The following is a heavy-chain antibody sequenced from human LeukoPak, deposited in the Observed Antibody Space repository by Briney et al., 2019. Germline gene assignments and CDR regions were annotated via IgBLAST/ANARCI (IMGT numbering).Heavy chain of an antibody. CDR3: ARLDTWGGAFDI. Sequence: PSQTLSLTCAVYGGSLSGYYWSWIRQPPGKGLEWIGDINHSGSTNYNPSLKSRVTISLDTSTNQFSLKLSSVTAADTAVYYCARLDTWGGAFDIWGQGTMVTVS. D-gene: IGHD5-18*01. V-gene: IGHV4-34*01. J-gene: IGHJ3*02. CDR1: GGSLSGYY. CDR2: INHSGST.